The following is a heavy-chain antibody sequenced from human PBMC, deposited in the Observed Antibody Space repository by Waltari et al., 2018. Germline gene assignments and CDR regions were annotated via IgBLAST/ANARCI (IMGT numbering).Heavy chain of an antibody. J-gene: IGHJ4*02. V-gene: IGHV1-18*01. D-gene: IGHD4-17*01. CDR3: ARDYYSDYVFDY. CDR2: TSAHNDDT. Sequence: QVQLVQSGSEVKNPGASVKVYCKASGYSFTSYGISWVRPAPGQGLEWMGWTSAHNDDTNYVQRFQGRLTMTTDTSTNTAYMELRSLTSDDTAVYFCARDYYSDYVFDYWGQGTLVIVSS. CDR1: GYSFTSYG.